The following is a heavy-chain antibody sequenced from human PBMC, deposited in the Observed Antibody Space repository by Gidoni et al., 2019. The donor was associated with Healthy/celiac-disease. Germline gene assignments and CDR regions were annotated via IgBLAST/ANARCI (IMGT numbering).Heavy chain of an antibody. V-gene: IGHV2-5*02. J-gene: IGHJ6*02. CDR2: IYWDDDK. CDR3: AHSLGYCTGGVCYKGFYYYYYGMDV. Sequence: QITLKESGPTLVKPTQTLTLTCTFSGFSLSTSGVGVGWIRQPPGKALEWLALIYWDDDKRYSPSLKSRLTITKDTSKNQVVLTMTNMDPVDTATYYCAHSLGYCTGGVCYKGFYYYYYGMDVWGQGTTVTVSS. D-gene: IGHD2-8*02. CDR1: GFSLSTSGVG.